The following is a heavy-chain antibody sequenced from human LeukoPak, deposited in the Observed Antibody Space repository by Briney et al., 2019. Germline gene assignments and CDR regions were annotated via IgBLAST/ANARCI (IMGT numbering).Heavy chain of an antibody. D-gene: IGHD3-22*01. CDR2: IYYSGST. Sequence: SETLSLTCTVSGGSISSSSYYWGWIRQPPGKGLEWIGSIYYSGSTYYNPSLKSRVTISVDTSKNQFSLKLSSVTAADTAVYYCARVPPSSNYDSSGYYYYYYMDVWGKGTTVTISS. CDR1: GGSISSSSYY. CDR3: ARVPPSSNYDSSGYYYYYYMDV. J-gene: IGHJ6*03. V-gene: IGHV4-39*07.